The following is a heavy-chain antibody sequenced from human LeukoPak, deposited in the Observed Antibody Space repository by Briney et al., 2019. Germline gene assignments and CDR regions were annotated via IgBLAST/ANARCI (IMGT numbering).Heavy chain of an antibody. J-gene: IGHJ4*02. D-gene: IGHD3-10*01. CDR3: ARDTSGSSVITYFDN. V-gene: IGHV3-21*01. Sequence: GGSLRLPCAASGFSFTTSSMSWVRQAPGKGLEWVSYIDGSGSYTSYADSVKGRFTISRDNAKSSLFLQMNSLRAEDTADYYCARDTSGSSVITYFDNWGQGTLVTVSS. CDR2: IDGSGSYT. CDR1: GFSFTTSS.